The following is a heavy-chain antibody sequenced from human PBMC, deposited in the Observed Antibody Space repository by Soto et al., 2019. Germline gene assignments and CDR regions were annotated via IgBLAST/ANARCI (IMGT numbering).Heavy chain of an antibody. D-gene: IGHD3-3*01. J-gene: IGHJ6*02. V-gene: IGHV3-33*01. CDR2: IWYDGSNK. CDR3: ARDFNYDFWSGYYKEGRNYGMDV. CDR1: GFTFSSYG. Sequence: PGGSLRLSCAASGFTFSSYGMHWVRQAPGKGLEGVAVIWYDGSNKYYADSVKGRFTISRDNSKNTLYLQMNSLRAEDTAVYYCARDFNYDFWSGYYKEGRNYGMDVWGQGTTVTVSS.